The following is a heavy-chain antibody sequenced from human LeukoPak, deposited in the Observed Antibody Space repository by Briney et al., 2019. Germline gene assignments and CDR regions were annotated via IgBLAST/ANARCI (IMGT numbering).Heavy chain of an antibody. V-gene: IGHV3-21*06. J-gene: IGHJ5*02. Sequence: GGSLRLSCAASGFTFDSYSMNWVRQATGKGLEWVSSISVGSRYIFYADSVKGRFTISRDNAKNSLYLHMNSLRAEDTAVYYCARDSRHHRFLYWDWFDPWGQGTLVTVSS. CDR1: GFTFDSYS. D-gene: IGHD2/OR15-2a*01. CDR2: ISVGSRYI. CDR3: ARDSRHHRFLYWDWFDP.